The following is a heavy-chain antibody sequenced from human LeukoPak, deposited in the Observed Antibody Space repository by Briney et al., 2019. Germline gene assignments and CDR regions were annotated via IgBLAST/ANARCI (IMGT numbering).Heavy chain of an antibody. CDR2: MNPNSGNT. CDR3: ARVPYCGGDCPPRD. Sequence: GASVKVSCKASGYTFTSYDINWVRQAIGQGLEWMGWMNPNSGNTGYAQKFQGRVTMTRNTSISTAYMELSSLRSEDTAVYYCARVPYCGGDCPPRDWGQGTLVTVSS. V-gene: IGHV1-8*01. CDR1: GYTFTSYD. J-gene: IGHJ4*02. D-gene: IGHD2-21*02.